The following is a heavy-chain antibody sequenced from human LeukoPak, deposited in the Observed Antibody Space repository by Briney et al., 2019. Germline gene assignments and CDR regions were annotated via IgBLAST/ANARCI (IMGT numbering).Heavy chain of an antibody. D-gene: IGHD1-26*01. J-gene: IGHJ4*02. CDR1: GFTFDDYG. V-gene: IGHV3-20*04. CDR2: INWSGSRT. Sequence: PGGSLRLSCAASGFTFDDYGMSWVRHAPGKGLEWVSGINWSGSRTGYADSVKGRFTISGDNAKNSLYLQMNSLRAEDTAFYYCASAVGAGYYFDYWGQGTLVTVPS. CDR3: ASAVGAGYYFDY.